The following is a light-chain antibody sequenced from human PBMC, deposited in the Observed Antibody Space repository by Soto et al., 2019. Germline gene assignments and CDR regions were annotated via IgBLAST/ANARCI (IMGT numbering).Light chain of an antibody. V-gene: IGKV3-20*01. CDR1: QSVSSSY. CDR2: GAS. J-gene: IGKJ1*01. CDR3: QQYGSSPWT. Sequence: EIVLTQSPGTLSLSPGERATLSCRASQSVSSSYLAWYQQKPGQAPRLLIYGASSRATGIPDRFSGSWSGTDFTRTISRLEPEDFAVYYCQQYGSSPWTFGQGKKVEIK.